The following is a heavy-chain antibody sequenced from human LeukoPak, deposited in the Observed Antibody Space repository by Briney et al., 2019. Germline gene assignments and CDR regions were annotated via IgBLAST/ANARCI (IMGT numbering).Heavy chain of an antibody. CDR1: GGSISSSSYY. J-gene: IGHJ4*02. V-gene: IGHV4-39*01. Sequence: PSETLSLTCTVSGGSISSSSYYWGWIRQPPGKGLEWIGSIYYSGSTYYNPSLKSRVTISVDTSKNQFSLKLSSVTAADTAVYYCARQARSVYSSRWPDYCGQGTLVTVSS. CDR2: IYYSGST. D-gene: IGHD6-13*01. CDR3: ARQARSVYSSRWPDY.